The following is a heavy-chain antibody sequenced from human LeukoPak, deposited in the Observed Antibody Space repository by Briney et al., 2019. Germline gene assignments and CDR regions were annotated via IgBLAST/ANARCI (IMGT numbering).Heavy chain of an antibody. CDR2: ISTSSSAI. D-gene: IGHD2-2*01. V-gene: IGHV3-48*01. CDR3: VRAYCSSTSCFE. J-gene: IGHJ4*02. CDR1: GFIFSSYS. Sequence: GGSLRLPCAASGFIFSSYSMNWVRQAPGKGLEWVSSISTSSSAIYYADSVKGRFTISRDNAKNSLFLQMDSLRAEDTAVYYCVRAYCSSTSCFEWGQGTLVTVSS.